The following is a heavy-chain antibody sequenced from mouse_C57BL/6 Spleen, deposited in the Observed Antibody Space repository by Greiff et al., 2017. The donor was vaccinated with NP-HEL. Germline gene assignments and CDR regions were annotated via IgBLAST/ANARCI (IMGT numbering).Heavy chain of an antibody. CDR1: GFTFSSYT. D-gene: IGHD2-3*01. CDR3: ARDGYYSYYFDY. V-gene: IGHV5-9*01. Sequence: DVQLVESGGGLVKPGGSLKLSCAASGFTFSSYTMSWVRQTPEKRLEWVATISGGGGNTYYPDSVKGRFTISRDNAKNTLYLQMSSLRSEDTALYYCARDGYYSYYFDYWGQGTTLTVSS. CDR2: ISGGGGNT. J-gene: IGHJ2*01.